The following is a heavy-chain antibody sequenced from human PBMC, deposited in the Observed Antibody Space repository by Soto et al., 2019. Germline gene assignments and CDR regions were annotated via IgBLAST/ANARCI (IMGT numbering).Heavy chain of an antibody. D-gene: IGHD5-12*01. CDR3: ARGWLRDPWMY. CDR2: ISASSTYI. J-gene: IGHJ4*02. CDR1: GFIFSSYT. Sequence: EVQLVESGGGLVKPGGSLRLSCAASGFIFSSYTMNWVRQAPGKVLEWVSSISASSTYIYYADSLKGRFTISRDNAYNSRYLQMNSLRAEDTAVYYCARGWLRDPWMYWGQGTLVTVSS. V-gene: IGHV3-21*01.